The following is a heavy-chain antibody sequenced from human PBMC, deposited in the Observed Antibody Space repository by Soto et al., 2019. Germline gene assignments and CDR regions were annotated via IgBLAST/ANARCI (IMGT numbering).Heavy chain of an antibody. CDR2: MNPNSGEP. CDR3: ARVAVAARPRWYNWFDP. CDR1: GYTFTDYD. Sequence: QEQLVQSGAEVKKPGASVKVSCKTSGYTFTDYDINWVRQATGQGLEWIGWMNPNSGEPGYAQKVQGRVTMTRSASLSTAYLERGSLRSEDTPVYYCARVAVAARPRWYNWFDPWGQGTLVTVSS. V-gene: IGHV1-8*01. J-gene: IGHJ5*02. D-gene: IGHD2-15*01.